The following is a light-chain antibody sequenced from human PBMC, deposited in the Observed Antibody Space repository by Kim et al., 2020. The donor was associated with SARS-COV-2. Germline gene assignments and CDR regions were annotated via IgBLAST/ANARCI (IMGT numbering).Light chain of an antibody. Sequence: EIVLTQSPGTLSLSPGERATLSCRASQSLSNSYAAWYQQKPDQAPSLVIYGASTRATGIPDRFSGSGSGTDFTLTISGLEAEAFAVYYWQQYGSSPRTFGQGTKVDIK. CDR1: QSLSNSY. V-gene: IGKV3-20*01. CDR3: QQYGSSPRT. J-gene: IGKJ1*01. CDR2: GAS.